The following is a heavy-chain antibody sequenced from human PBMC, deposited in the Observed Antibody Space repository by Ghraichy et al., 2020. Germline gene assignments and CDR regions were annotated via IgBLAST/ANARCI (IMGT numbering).Heavy chain of an antibody. CDR3: VKRPHGSDYYYDY. CDR1: GFTFSSYA. J-gene: IGHJ4*02. CDR2: ITDNGGRT. V-gene: IGHV3-64D*06. D-gene: IGHD3-22*01. Sequence: GESLNISCSASGFTFSSYAMHWVRQAPGKGLEYVSSITDNGGRTFYADFVKGRFTISRDNSKNTLFLQMSSLRAEDTAVYYCVKRPHGSDYYYDYWGQGTLVTVSS.